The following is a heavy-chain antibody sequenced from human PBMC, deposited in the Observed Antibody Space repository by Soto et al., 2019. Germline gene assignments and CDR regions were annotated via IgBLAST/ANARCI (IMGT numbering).Heavy chain of an antibody. Sequence: PSETLSLTCTVSGGSISSYYWSWIRQPPGKGLEWIGYIYYSGSTNYNPSLKSRVTISVDTSKDQFSLKLSSVTAADTAVYYCARDCQDTRIAAAGRYFDYWGQGTLVTVTS. D-gene: IGHD6-13*01. CDR3: ARDCQDTRIAAAGRYFDY. J-gene: IGHJ4*02. V-gene: IGHV4-59*01. CDR2: IYYSGST. CDR1: GGSISSYY.